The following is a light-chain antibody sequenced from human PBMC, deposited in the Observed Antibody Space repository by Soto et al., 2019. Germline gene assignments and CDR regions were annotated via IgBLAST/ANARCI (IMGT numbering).Light chain of an antibody. CDR2: GAS. J-gene: IGKJ1*01. CDR1: QIVSGSY. Sequence: EIVLTQSPGTLSLSPGERATLSSRASQIVSGSYLAWYQQNRGQAPRLLIYGASSRAPGIPDRFGGSGSGTDFTLTISRLEPEDFAVYYCQQYGSSRWTFGQGTKVEIK. CDR3: QQYGSSRWT. V-gene: IGKV3-20*01.